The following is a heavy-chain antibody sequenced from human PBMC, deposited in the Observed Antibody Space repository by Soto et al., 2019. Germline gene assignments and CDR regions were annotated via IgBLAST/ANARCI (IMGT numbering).Heavy chain of an antibody. CDR2: IHSSGSI. CDR3: ARDLDGLHDDTSGPFPRPG. J-gene: IGHJ1*01. D-gene: IGHD3-22*01. CDR1: GGSISSDDYY. Sequence: SETLSLTCTVSGGSISSDDYYWGWIRQAPGRGLEWIGYIHSSGSIYYNPSLKSRATMSIDTAGNQFSLKVSSVTVADTAVYYCARDLDGLHDDTSGPFPRPGWGQGTLVTVSS. V-gene: IGHV4-30-4*01.